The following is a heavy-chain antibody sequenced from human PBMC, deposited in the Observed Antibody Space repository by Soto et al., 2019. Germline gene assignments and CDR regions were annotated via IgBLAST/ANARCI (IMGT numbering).Heavy chain of an antibody. CDR1: GFTFSSYA. CDR3: AKVRGSDYGMDV. J-gene: IGHJ6*02. D-gene: IGHD3-10*01. Sequence: EVQLLESGGGLVQPGGSLRLSCAASGFTFSSYAMSWVRQTPGKGLEWVSAISGSGGSTYYADSVKGRFTISRDNSKNTLYLQMNSLRAEDTAVYYCAKVRGSDYGMDVWGQGTTVTVSS. V-gene: IGHV3-23*01. CDR2: ISGSGGST.